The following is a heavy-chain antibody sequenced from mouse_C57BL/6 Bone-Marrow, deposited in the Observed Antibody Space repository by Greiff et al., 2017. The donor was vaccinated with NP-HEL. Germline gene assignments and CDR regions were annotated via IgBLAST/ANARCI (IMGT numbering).Heavy chain of an antibody. V-gene: IGHV1-81*01. CDR1: GYTFTSYG. Sequence: QVQLQQSGAELARPGASVKLSCKASGYTFTSYGISWVKQRTGQGLEWIGEIYPRSGNTYYNEKFKGKATLTADKSSSTAYMELRSLTSEDSAVYLCARGGYDPYYYAMDYWGQGTSVTVSS. CDR2: IYPRSGNT. J-gene: IGHJ4*01. D-gene: IGHD2-10*02. CDR3: ARGGYDPYYYAMDY.